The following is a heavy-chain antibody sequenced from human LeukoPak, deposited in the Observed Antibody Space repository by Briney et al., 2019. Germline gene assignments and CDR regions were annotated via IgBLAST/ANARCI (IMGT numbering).Heavy chain of an antibody. CDR1: GFPFDDYA. CDR3: AKSLEPRFWSGYSYIDY. J-gene: IGHJ4*02. Sequence: PGGSLSLSCAASGFPFDDYAMHWVRPAPGKGLEWVSGISWNSGSIGYAVPVKGRFPIPRDNAKNSLYLQMNSLRAEDTALYYCAKSLEPRFWSGYSYIDYWGQGTLVTVSS. CDR2: ISWNSGSI. D-gene: IGHD3-3*01. V-gene: IGHV3-9*01.